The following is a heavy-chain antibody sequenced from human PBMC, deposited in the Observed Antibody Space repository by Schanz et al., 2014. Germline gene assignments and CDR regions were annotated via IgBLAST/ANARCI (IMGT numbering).Heavy chain of an antibody. V-gene: IGHV1-8*01. CDR1: GYTFTSYG. D-gene: IGHD3-16*01. Sequence: QVQLVQSGAEVMKPGASVKVSCKASGYTFTSYGITWVRQAPGQGLEWMGWMNPTTGNRGYAQNFQGRVTMTRNTSITTAYLELSSLRSGDTAVYYCTKGRTFGRWGQGTLVTVSS. CDR3: TKGRTFGR. J-gene: IGHJ4*02. CDR2: MNPTTGNR.